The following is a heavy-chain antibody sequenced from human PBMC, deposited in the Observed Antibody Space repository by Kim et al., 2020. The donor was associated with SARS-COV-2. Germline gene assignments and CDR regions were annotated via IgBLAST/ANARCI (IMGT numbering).Heavy chain of an antibody. CDR1: GFTFDDYA. D-gene: IGHD5-18*01. CDR2: ISWNSGSI. CDR3: AKRLVDTALVVDY. V-gene: IGHV3-9*01. J-gene: IGHJ4*01. Sequence: GGSLRLSCAASGFTFDDYAMHWVRQAPGKGLEWVSGISWNSGSIGYADSVKGRFTISRDNAKNSLYLQMNSLRAEDTALYYCAKRLVDTALVVDYWVHGT.